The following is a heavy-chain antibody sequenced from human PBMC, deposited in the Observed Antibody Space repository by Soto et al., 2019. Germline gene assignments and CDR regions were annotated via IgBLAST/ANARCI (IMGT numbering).Heavy chain of an antibody. J-gene: IGHJ4*02. D-gene: IGHD3-16*01. Sequence: GGSLRLSCAASGFTFSSHGMHWVRQAPDKGLEWVAVIWYDGSNKYYADSVKGRFTISRDNSNNMLYLEMNSLRVEDTAVYYCARWGNWKVADNWGQGTLVTVSS. CDR2: IWYDGSNK. CDR3: ARWGNWKVADN. CDR1: GFTFSSHG. V-gene: IGHV3-33*01.